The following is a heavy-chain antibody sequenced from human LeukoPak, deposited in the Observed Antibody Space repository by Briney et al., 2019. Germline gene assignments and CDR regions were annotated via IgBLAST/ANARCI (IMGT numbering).Heavy chain of an antibody. Sequence: GGSLRLSCAASGFIFSSYAMHWVRQAPGKGLEWVAFIRYDGSNEYYADSVKGRFTISRDDSKNTLYVQMNSLRTEDTAVYYCAKDRGPGGYFYMDVWGKGTTVTISS. CDR3: AKDRGPGGYFYMDV. D-gene: IGHD3-10*01. CDR1: GFIFSSYA. J-gene: IGHJ6*03. CDR2: IRYDGSNE. V-gene: IGHV3-30*02.